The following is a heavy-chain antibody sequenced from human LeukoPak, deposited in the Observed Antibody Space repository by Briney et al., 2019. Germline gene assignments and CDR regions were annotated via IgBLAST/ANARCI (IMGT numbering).Heavy chain of an antibody. CDR1: GGSFSGYY. CDR3: ARGLAVAGLDY. D-gene: IGHD6-19*01. CDR2: INHSGST. J-gene: IGHJ4*02. Sequence: SETLSLTCAVYGGSFSGYYWSWIRQPPGKGLEWIGEINHSGSTNYNPSLKSRVTISVDTSKNQFSLKLGSVTAADTAVYYCARGLAVAGLDYWGQGTLVTVSS. V-gene: IGHV4-34*01.